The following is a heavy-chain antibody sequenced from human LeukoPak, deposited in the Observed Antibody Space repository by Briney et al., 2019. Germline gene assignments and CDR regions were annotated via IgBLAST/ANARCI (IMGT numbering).Heavy chain of an antibody. Sequence: SQTLSLTCTVSDVSIDSGGYYWSWIRQHPGKGLEWIGYIYYNGSTYYNPSLKSRITISIDMSKNQFSLILSSVTAADTAVYYCVASLYDSGHYWGPGTLVTVSS. CDR2: IYYNGST. CDR1: DVSIDSGGYY. J-gene: IGHJ4*02. V-gene: IGHV4-31*03. CDR3: VASLYDSGHY. D-gene: IGHD3-22*01.